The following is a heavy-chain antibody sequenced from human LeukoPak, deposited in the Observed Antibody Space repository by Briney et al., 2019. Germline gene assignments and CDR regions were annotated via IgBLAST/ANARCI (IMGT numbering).Heavy chain of an antibody. CDR2: IIPIVGIS. Sequence: SVKVSCKASGGTFSSFGINWVRQAPGQGLEWMGRIIPIVGISNYAQKFQGRVTIIADNSTRTAYMELSSLTSEDTAVYYCARGLHFTMVRGGTTNYYYGMDVWGQGTSVTVSS. CDR3: ARGLHFTMVRGGTTNYYYGMDV. D-gene: IGHD3-10*01. J-gene: IGHJ6*02. V-gene: IGHV1-69*04. CDR1: GGTFSSFG.